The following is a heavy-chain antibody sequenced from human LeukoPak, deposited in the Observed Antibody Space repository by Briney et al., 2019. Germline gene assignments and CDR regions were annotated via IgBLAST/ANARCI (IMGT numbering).Heavy chain of an antibody. D-gene: IGHD2/OR15-2a*01. CDR3: GSSTFHYYYHGMDV. J-gene: IGHJ6*02. V-gene: IGHV3-53*01. Sequence: GGSLRLSCAASGFIVSSKYMSWVRQASGKGLEWVSGIYSNGNTYYADPVKGRFTISRDNSKSTLYLQMNSLRVEDTAVYYCGSSTFHYYYHGMDVWGQGATVTVSS. CDR2: IYSNGNT. CDR1: GFIVSSKY.